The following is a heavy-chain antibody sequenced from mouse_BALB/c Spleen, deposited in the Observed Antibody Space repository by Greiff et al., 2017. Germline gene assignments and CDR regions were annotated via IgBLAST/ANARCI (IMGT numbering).Heavy chain of an antibody. CDR2: ISNGGGST. D-gene: IGHD2-4*01. CDR3: ARRGYDYDFDY. J-gene: IGHJ2*01. V-gene: IGHV5-12-2*01. Sequence: EVMLVESGGGLVQPGGSLKLSCAASGFTFSSYTMSWVRQTPEKRLEWVAYISNGGGSTYYPDTVKGRFTISRDNAKNTLYLQMSSLKSEDTAMYYCARRGYDYDFDYWGQGTTLTVSS. CDR1: GFTFSSYT.